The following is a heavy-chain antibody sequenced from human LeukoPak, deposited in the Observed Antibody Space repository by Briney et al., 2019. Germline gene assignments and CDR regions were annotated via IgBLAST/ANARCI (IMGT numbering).Heavy chain of an antibody. CDR3: AKASAMIVVVSKHFDY. D-gene: IGHD3-22*01. Sequence: GGSLRLSCAASGFTFSNYWMSWVRQAPGKGLEWVANIKQDGSDKYYVDSVKGRFTISRDNAKNSLYLQMNSLRAEDTAVYYCAKASAMIVVVSKHFDYWGQGTLVTVSS. CDR2: IKQDGSDK. J-gene: IGHJ4*02. V-gene: IGHV3-7*03. CDR1: GFTFSNYW.